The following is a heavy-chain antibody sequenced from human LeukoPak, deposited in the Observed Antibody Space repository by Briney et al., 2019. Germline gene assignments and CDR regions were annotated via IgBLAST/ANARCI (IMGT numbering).Heavy chain of an antibody. Sequence: GGSLRLSCAASGFTFSPYGMNWVRQAPGKGLEWVSYISSSGSTIYYADPVKGRFTISRDNAKNSLYLQMNSLRAEDTAVYYCAELGITMIGGVWGKGTTVTISS. D-gene: IGHD3-10*02. CDR3: AELGITMIGGV. V-gene: IGHV3-48*04. CDR2: ISSSGSTI. CDR1: GFTFSPYG. J-gene: IGHJ6*04.